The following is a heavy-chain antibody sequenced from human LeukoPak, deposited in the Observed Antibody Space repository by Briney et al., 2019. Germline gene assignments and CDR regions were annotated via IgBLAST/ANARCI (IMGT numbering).Heavy chain of an antibody. CDR2: INHSGST. D-gene: IGHD3-3*01. CDR3: ARGPLRFLEWLSRLVGAFDI. V-gene: IGHV4-34*01. CDR1: GGSFSGYY. J-gene: IGHJ3*02. Sequence: ETLSLTCAVYGGSFSGYYWSWIRQPPGKGLEWIGEINHSGSTNYNPSLKSRLTISVDTSKNQFSLKLSSVTAADTAVYYCARGPLRFLEWLSRLVGAFDIWGQGTMVTVSS.